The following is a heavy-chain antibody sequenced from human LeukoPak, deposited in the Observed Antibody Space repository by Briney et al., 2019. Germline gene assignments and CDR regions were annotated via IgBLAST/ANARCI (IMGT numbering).Heavy chain of an antibody. V-gene: IGHV3-64D*09. CDR2: ISSNGGSQ. D-gene: IGHD5-12*01. CDR1: GFTLSSYG. CDR3: VKDSGGLPIYGMDV. J-gene: IGHJ6*02. Sequence: GGSLRLSCSASGFTLSSYGMHWVRQAPGKGLDYVSAISSNGGSQYYAGSVEGRFTISRDNSKNTLHLQMSSLRPEDTAVYYCVKDSGGLPIYGMDVWGQGTTVTVSS.